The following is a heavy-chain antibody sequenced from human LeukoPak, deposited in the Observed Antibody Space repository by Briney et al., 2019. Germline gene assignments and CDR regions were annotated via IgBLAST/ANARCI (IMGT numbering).Heavy chain of an antibody. CDR2: IKQDGSEK. J-gene: IGHJ6*02. CDR1: GFTFSSYW. Sequence: GGSLRLSCAASGFTFSSYWMSWVRQAPGKGLEWVANIKQDGSEKYYVDSVKGRFTISRDNAKNSLYLQMNSLRAEDTAVYYCAKATGDFYYYGMDVWGQGTTVTVSS. CDR3: AKATGDFYYYGMDV. V-gene: IGHV3-7*01. D-gene: IGHD1-14*01.